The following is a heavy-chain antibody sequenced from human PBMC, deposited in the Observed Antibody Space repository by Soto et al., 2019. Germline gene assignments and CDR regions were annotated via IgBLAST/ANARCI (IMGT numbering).Heavy chain of an antibody. Sequence: ASVKVSCKASGYTFTSYYMHWVRQAPGQGLEWMGMINPSVGRASYAQKFQGRVTMTADESTSTAYMELSSLRSEDTAVYYCARDECSSTSCYVYYYYYGMDVWGQGTTVTVSS. CDR1: GYTFTSYY. CDR3: ARDECSSTSCYVYYYYYGMDV. V-gene: IGHV1-46*01. CDR2: INPSVGRA. J-gene: IGHJ6*02. D-gene: IGHD2-2*01.